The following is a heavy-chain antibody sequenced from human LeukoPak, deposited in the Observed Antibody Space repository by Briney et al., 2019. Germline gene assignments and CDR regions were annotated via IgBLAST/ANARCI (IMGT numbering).Heavy chain of an antibody. D-gene: IGHD6-13*01. CDR3: ARRITAAGINWFDP. J-gene: IGHJ5*02. CDR1: GYTFTDYY. V-gene: IGHV1-2*06. CDR2: INSKSGGT. Sequence: ASVKVSCKASGYTFTDYYMHWVRQAPGQGLEWMGRINSKSGGTNYAQKFQDRVTMTRDTSISTAFMELSRLISDDTAVYYCARRITAAGINWFDPWGQGTLVTVSS.